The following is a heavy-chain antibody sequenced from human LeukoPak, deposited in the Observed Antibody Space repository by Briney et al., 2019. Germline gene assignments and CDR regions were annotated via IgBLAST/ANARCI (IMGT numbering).Heavy chain of an antibody. Sequence: GGSLRLSCAASGFTVSSNYMNWVRQAPGKGLEWVSTISDSGGSTYYADSVKGRFTISRDNSKSTLYLQMNSLRAEDTAVYYCGRYYVMDVWGQGTSVTVSS. CDR2: ISDSGGST. V-gene: IGHV3-23*01. CDR3: GRYYVMDV. CDR1: GFTVSSNY. J-gene: IGHJ6*02.